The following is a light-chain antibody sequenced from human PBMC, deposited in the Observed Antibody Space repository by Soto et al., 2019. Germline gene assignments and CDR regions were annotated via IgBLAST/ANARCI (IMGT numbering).Light chain of an antibody. CDR1: SGHSSYI. CDR2: LEGSGTY. J-gene: IGLJ3*02. CDR3: ETWDSNTRV. Sequence: QSVLTQSSSASASLGSSVKLTCTLSSGHSSYIIAWHQQKPGKAPRYLKNLEGSGTYNKGSGVPDRFSGSSSGADRYLTISNLQFEDEADYYCETWDSNTRVFGGGTKVTVL. V-gene: IGLV4-60*02.